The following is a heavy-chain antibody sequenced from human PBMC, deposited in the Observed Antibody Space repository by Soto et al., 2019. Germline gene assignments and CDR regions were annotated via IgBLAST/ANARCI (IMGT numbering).Heavy chain of an antibody. CDR1: GGTFSSYA. J-gene: IGHJ1*01. CDR3: ACPPAYYHDSSPDEYFQH. CDR2: IIPIFGTA. V-gene: IGHV1-69*13. Sequence: ASVKVSCKASGGTFSSYAISWVRQAPGQGLEWMGGIIPIFGTANYAQKFQGRVTITADESTSTAYMELSSLRSEDTAVYYCACPPAYYHDSSPDEYFQHWGQGTLVTVSS. D-gene: IGHD3-22*01.